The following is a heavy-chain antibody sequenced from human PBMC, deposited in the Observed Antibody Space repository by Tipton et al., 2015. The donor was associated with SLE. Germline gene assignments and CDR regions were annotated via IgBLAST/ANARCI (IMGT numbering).Heavy chain of an antibody. CDR1: GFTFSSYA. CDR3: ARVGYCGGDCSDGMDV. CDR2: INHSGST. J-gene: IGHJ6*02. Sequence: LRLSCAASGFTFSSYAMSWIRQPPGKGLEWIGEINHSGSTNYNPSLKSRVTISVDTSKNQFSLKLSSVTAADTAVYYCARVGYCGGDCSDGMDVWGQGTTVTVSS. V-gene: IGHV4-34*01. D-gene: IGHD2-21*01.